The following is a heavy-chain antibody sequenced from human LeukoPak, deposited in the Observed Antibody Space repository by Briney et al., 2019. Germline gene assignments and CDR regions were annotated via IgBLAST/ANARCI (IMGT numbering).Heavy chain of an antibody. J-gene: IGHJ6*02. CDR1: GYTFTTYG. Sequence: ASVTVSCKASGYTFTTYGISWVRQAPGQGGEWMGWISAYKGNTNYAQKLQGRVTMTTETSTSTAYMELRSLRSDDTAVYYCARQHSSCYSSPHYYYGMDVWGQGTTVTVSS. D-gene: IGHD3-22*01. CDR2: ISAYKGNT. CDR3: ARQHSSCYSSPHYYYGMDV. V-gene: IGHV1-18*01.